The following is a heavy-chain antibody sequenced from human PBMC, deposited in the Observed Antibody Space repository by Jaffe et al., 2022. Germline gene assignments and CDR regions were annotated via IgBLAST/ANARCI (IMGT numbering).Heavy chain of an antibody. CDR1: GFTFGDYA. CDR3: TRNYDYIWGSHMGYAFDI. D-gene: IGHD3-16*01. CDR2: IRSKAYGGTT. V-gene: IGHV3-49*03. J-gene: IGHJ3*02. Sequence: EVQLVESGGGLVQPGRSLRLSCTASGFTFGDYAMSWFRQAPGKGLEWVGFIRSKAYGGTTEYAASVKGRFTISRDDSKSIAYLQMNSLKTEDTAVYYCTRNYDYIWGSHMGYAFDIWGQGTMVTVSS.